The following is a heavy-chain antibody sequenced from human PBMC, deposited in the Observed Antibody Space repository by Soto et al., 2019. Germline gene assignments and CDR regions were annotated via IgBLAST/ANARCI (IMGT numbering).Heavy chain of an antibody. Sequence: ASVKVSCKASGYTFTSYAMHWVRQAPGQRLEWMGWINAGNGNTKYSQKFQGRVTITRDTSASTAYMELSSLRSEDTAVYYCARSGHCSSTSCYVGFGSGNDYWGQGTLVTVSS. CDR1: GYTFTSYA. D-gene: IGHD2-2*01. V-gene: IGHV1-3*01. CDR3: ARSGHCSSTSCYVGFGSGNDY. CDR2: INAGNGNT. J-gene: IGHJ4*02.